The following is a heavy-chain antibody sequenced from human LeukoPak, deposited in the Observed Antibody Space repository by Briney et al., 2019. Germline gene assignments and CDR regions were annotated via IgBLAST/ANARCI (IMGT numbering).Heavy chain of an antibody. J-gene: IGHJ6*03. CDR3: IRGGIVVVPAALDYYYYYMDV. Sequence: GGSLRLSCAASGFTFSNAWMSWVRQAPGKGLEWVGRIKSKTDGGTTDYAAPVKGRFTISRDDSKNTLYLQMNSLKTEDTAVYYCIRGGIVVVPAALDYYYYYMDVWGKGTMVTVSS. D-gene: IGHD2-2*01. V-gene: IGHV3-15*01. CDR1: GFTFSNAW. CDR2: IKSKTDGGTT.